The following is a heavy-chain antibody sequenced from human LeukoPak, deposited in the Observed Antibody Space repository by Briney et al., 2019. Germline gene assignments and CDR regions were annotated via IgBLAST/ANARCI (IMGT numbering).Heavy chain of an antibody. J-gene: IGHJ4*02. V-gene: IGHV3-7*05. D-gene: IGHD3-3*01. CDR2: IKQGGSEK. Sequence: HPGGSLRLSCAASGFTFSGYWMSWVRQAPGKGLEWVANIKQGGSEKYYVDSVKGRFTISRDNAKNSLYLQMNSLRAEDTAVYYCAREGRFLEWLSPDYWGQGTLVTVSS. CDR3: AREGRFLEWLSPDY. CDR1: GFTFSGYW.